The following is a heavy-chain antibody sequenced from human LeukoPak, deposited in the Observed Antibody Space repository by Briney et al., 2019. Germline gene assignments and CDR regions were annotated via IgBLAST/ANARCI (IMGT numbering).Heavy chain of an antibody. J-gene: IGHJ4*02. CDR3: TTYYYDSSGYYAPD. Sequence: SETLSLTCAVYGGSFSGYYWSWIRQPPGKGLEWIGEINHRGSTNYNPSLKSRVTISVDKSKNQFSLKLSSVTAADTAVYYCTTYYYDSSGYYAPDWGQGTLVTVSS. V-gene: IGHV4-34*03. CDR1: GGSFSGYY. D-gene: IGHD3-22*01. CDR2: INHRGST.